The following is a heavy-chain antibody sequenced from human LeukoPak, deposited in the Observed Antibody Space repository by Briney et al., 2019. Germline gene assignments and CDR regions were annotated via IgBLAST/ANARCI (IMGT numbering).Heavy chain of an antibody. CDR1: GDSVSSNSAT. CDR3: ARDGMAVAVGYFDL. Sequence: SQTLSLTCAIAGDSVSSNSATWNWIRQSPSRGLEWLGRTYYRSKWYNDYAASVKSRITIKPDTSKNQFSLQLNSVTPEDTAVYYCARDGMAVAVGYFDLWGRGTLVTVSS. D-gene: IGHD6-19*01. V-gene: IGHV6-1*01. J-gene: IGHJ2*01. CDR2: TYYRSKWYN.